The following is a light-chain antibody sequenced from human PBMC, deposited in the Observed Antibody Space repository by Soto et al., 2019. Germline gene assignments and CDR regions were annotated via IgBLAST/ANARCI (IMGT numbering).Light chain of an antibody. CDR2: DIS. CDR3: CSSAGDYTVL. J-gene: IGLJ1*01. CDR1: SSDVGGSNH. Sequence: QSALTQPRSVSGSPGQSVTISCTGTSSDVGGSNHVSWYQHHPGKDPKFMIYDISKRPSGVPDRFSGSKSGNTASLTMSGLQAEDDADYDCCSSAGDYTVLCGTGTKVTVL. V-gene: IGLV2-11*01.